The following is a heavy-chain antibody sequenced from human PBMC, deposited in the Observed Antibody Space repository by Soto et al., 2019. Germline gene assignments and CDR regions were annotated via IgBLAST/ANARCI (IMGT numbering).Heavy chain of an antibody. D-gene: IGHD3-22*01. CDR1: GFTFSSYG. Sequence: SLRLSCAASGFTFSSYGVHWVRQAPGKGLEWVAVISYDGSNKHYADSVKGRFTISRDNSKNKLDLQMNSLRAEDTAVYYCAKDTYYYDRSGYYTYDYWGQGTQVTVSS. CDR3: AKDTYYYDRSGYYTYDY. CDR2: ISYDGSNK. J-gene: IGHJ4*02. V-gene: IGHV3-30*18.